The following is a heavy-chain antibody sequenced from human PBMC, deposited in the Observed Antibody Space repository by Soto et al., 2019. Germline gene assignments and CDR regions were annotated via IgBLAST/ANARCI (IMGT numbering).Heavy chain of an antibody. D-gene: IGHD2-15*01. V-gene: IGHV3-23*01. J-gene: IGHJ4*02. CDR2: ISGSGGST. CDR3: AKGRYCSGGSCYGGSDY. Sequence: EVQLLESGGGLVQPGGSLRLSCAASGFTFSSYAMSWVRQAPGKGLEWVSAISGSGGSTYYADSVKGRFTISRDNSKNTLYLQMNRLRAEDTAVYYCAKGRYCSGGSCYGGSDYWGQGTLVTVSS. CDR1: GFTFSSYA.